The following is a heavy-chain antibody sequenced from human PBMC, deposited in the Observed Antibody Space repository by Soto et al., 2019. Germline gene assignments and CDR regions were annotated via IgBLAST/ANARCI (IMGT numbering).Heavy chain of an antibody. V-gene: IGHV4-59*01. CDR2: IYYSGST. CDR1: GGSISSYY. Sequence: SETLSLTCTVSGGSISSYYWSWIRQPPGKGLEWIGYIYYSGSTNYNPSLKSRVTISVDTSKNQFSLKLSSVTAADTAVYYCARSTYDFWSGFPAHLAYWGQGTLVTVPS. CDR3: ARSTYDFWSGFPAHLAY. J-gene: IGHJ4*02. D-gene: IGHD3-3*01.